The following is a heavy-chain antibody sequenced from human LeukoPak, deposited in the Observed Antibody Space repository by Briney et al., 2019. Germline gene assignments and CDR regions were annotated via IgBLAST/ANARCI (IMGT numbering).Heavy chain of an antibody. Sequence: PGGSLRLSCAASGFTFSSYAMSWVRQAPGKGLEWVSAIGGRSGGTYYADSVKGRFTISRDNSKNTLYLQMSSLRAEDTAVYYCARDQAVTGFDPWGQGTLVTVSS. J-gene: IGHJ5*02. D-gene: IGHD2-21*02. V-gene: IGHV3-23*01. CDR3: ARDQAVTGFDP. CDR2: IGGRSGGT. CDR1: GFTFSSYA.